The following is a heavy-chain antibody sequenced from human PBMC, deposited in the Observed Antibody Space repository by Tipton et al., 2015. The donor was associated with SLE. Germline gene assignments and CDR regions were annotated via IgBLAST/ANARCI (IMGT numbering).Heavy chain of an antibody. CDR2: VYSSGST. J-gene: IGHJ6*03. V-gene: IGHV4-61*02. CDR1: GDSIGSGSYY. Sequence: TLSLTCTVSGDSIGSGSYYWSWIRQPAGKGLEWIGRVYSSGSTNYNPPLKSRVIIPVDTSKNQFFLKLSSVTAADTAVYYCTRELIRPPYYMDVWDKGTTVTVSS. CDR3: TRELIRPPYYMDV.